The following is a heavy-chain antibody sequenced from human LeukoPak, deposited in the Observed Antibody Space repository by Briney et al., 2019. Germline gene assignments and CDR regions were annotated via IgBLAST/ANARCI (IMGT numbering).Heavy chain of an antibody. CDR1: GYTFTGHY. D-gene: IGHD6-13*01. Sequence: GASVKVSCKASGYTFTGHYMHWVRQAPGQGLEWMGWINPNSGGTNYAQKFQGRVTMTRDTSISTAYMELSRLRSDDTAVYYCARGAYSSSWYTIGPADYWGQGTLVTVSS. V-gene: IGHV1-2*02. J-gene: IGHJ4*02. CDR2: INPNSGGT. CDR3: ARGAYSSSWYTIGPADY.